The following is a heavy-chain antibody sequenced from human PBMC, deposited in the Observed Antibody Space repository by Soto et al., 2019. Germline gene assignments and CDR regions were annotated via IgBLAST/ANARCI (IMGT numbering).Heavy chain of an antibody. J-gene: IGHJ6*02. CDR1: GFTSSDYA. Sequence: EGQLLESGGGLVQPEGSLRLSCAASGFTSSDYAMIWVRQAPGKGREWVSLMSGSGDSTYYADSVKGRFTISRDNSKNTLYLQMNSLRAEDTAVYDCAKDVLLWSGELTPGAFYGMDVWGQGTAVPVSS. D-gene: IGHD3-10*01. CDR3: AKDVLLWSGELTPGAFYGMDV. V-gene: IGHV3-23*01. CDR2: MSGSGDST.